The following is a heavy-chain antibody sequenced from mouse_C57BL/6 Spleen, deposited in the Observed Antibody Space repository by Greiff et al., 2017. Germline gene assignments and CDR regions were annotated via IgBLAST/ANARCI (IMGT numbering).Heavy chain of an antibody. CDR2: IDPSDSET. CDR1: GYTFTSYW. CDR3: ARHKDYDYHFDY. V-gene: IGHV1-52*01. Sequence: QVQLKQPGAELVRPGSSVKLSCKASGYTFTSYWMHWVKQRPIQGLEWIGNIDPSDSETHYNQKFKDKATLTVDKSSSTAYMQLSSLTSEDSAVYYCARHKDYDYHFDYWGQGTTLTVSS. J-gene: IGHJ2*01. D-gene: IGHD2-4*01.